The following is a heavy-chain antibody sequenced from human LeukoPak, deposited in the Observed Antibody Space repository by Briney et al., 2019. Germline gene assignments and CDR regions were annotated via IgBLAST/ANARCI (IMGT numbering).Heavy chain of an antibody. J-gene: IGHJ4*02. V-gene: IGHV4-34*01. Sequence: PSETLSLTCSAYGGSFGRYFWSWIRQPPGEGLEWIGEVNHSGSTNYNPSLKSRVTISVDTSRTQFSLNLRSVTAADTAVYYCARGPPLAYYGTGGYYFFDYWGQGILVTVSP. D-gene: IGHD3-22*01. CDR3: ARGPPLAYYGTGGYYFFDY. CDR1: GGSFGRYF. CDR2: VNHSGST.